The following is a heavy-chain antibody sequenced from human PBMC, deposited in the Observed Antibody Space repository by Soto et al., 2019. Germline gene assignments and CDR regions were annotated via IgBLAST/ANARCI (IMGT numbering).Heavy chain of an antibody. CDR2: ISGSGGST. CDR1: GFPFTSYA. CDR3: AKVYSGTRGNDAFDI. Sequence: EVQLLESGGGLVQPGGSLRPSCAASGFPFTSYAMSWVRQAQGKGLEWVSAISGSGGSTYYADSVKGRFTISRDNSKNTLYLQMNSLRAEDTAVYYCAKVYSGTRGNDAFDIWGQGTMVTVSS. D-gene: IGHD2-15*01. J-gene: IGHJ3*02. V-gene: IGHV3-23*01.